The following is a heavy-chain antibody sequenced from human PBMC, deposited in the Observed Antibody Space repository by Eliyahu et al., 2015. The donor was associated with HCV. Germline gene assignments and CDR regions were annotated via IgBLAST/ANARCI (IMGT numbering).Heavy chain of an antibody. V-gene: IGHV3-15*01. D-gene: IGHD3/OR15-3a*01. Sequence: EVQLVESGGGLVKPGGSLRLSCAASGFXLSXAWMSWVRQAPGKGLEWVGRIKTKTDGGTADYAAPVKGRFTISRDDSKNTLYLQMNSLKTEDTAVYYCITDPGSYDFKWFDPWGQGTLVTVSS. CDR1: GFXLSXAW. CDR2: IKTKTDGGTA. J-gene: IGHJ5*02. CDR3: ITDPGSYDFKWFDP.